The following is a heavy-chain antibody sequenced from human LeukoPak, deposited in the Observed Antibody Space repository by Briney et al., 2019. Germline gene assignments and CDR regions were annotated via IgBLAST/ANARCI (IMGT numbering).Heavy chain of an antibody. CDR2: IYYSGST. D-gene: IGHD6-19*01. Sequence: SETLSLTCTVSGGSISSSSYYWGWIRQPPGKGLEWIGSIYYSGSTYYNPSLKSRVTISVDTSKNQFSLKLSSVTAADTAVYYCACGTKWLVPSALAYWGQGTLVTVSS. CDR1: GGSISSSSYY. CDR3: ACGTKWLVPSALAY. J-gene: IGHJ4*02. V-gene: IGHV4-39*07.